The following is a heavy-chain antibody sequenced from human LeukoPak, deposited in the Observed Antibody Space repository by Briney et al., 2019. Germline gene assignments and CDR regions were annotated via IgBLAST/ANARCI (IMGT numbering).Heavy chain of an antibody. CDR3: ATVAPYCRPYCYRPYYYYYPDV. J-gene: IGHJ6*03. D-gene: IGHD2-21*02. CDR1: GGSISSYY. Sequence: SETLSLTCTVSGGSISSYYWSWIRQPPGKGLAWIGHIYYSGSTNYNPSLTSRVTISVDTSKYQLSLMLSSVTAADTALSYCATVAPYCRPYCYRPYYYYYPDVLLSGTTVTVSS. CDR2: IYYSGST. V-gene: IGHV4-59*01.